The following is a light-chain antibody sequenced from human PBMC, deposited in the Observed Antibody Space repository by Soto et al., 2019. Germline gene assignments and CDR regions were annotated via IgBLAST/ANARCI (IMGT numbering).Light chain of an antibody. CDR3: QQYNSYPWT. J-gene: IGKJ1*01. Sequence: DIQMTQSPSTLSASVGDRVTITCRASQSISDWLAWYKQKPGKAPKVVIYAASSLESGVPSRLRGSGSGTEFTLTISSLQPDDFETYYCQQYNSYPWTFGQGTKVDIK. CDR2: AAS. V-gene: IGKV1-5*01. CDR1: QSISDW.